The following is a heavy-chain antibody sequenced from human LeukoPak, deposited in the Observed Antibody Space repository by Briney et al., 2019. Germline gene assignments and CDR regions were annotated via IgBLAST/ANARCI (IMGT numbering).Heavy chain of an antibody. J-gene: IGHJ4*02. CDR3: AKGPYYGSGTHDD. Sequence: QPGGSLRLSCTASGFTFSSYAMNWVRQAPGKGLEWVSGIGAGGTFTYYADSVEGRFTISRDNSENTLFLQMNSLRAEDTAVYYCAKGPYYGSGTHDDWGQGTLVTVSS. CDR1: GFTFSSYA. CDR2: IGAGGTFT. D-gene: IGHD3-10*01. V-gene: IGHV3-23*01.